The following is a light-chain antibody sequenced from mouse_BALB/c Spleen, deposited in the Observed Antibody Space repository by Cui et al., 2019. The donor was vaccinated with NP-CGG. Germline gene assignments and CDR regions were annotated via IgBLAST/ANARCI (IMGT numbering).Light chain of an antibody. V-gene: IGLV1*01. Sequence: QAVVTQESALTTSPGETVTLTCRSSTGAVTTNNYANWVQEKPVHLFTGLIGGTNNRPPGVPARFSGSLIGDKAALTITGAQTEDEAIYFCALWYSNHWVFGGGTKLTVL. CDR3: ALWYSNHWV. CDR1: TGAVTTNNY. CDR2: GTN. J-gene: IGLJ1*01.